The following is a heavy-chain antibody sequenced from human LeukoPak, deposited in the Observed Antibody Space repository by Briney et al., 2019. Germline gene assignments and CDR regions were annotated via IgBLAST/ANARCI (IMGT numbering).Heavy chain of an antibody. CDR1: GGSISSYF. Sequence: PSETLSLTCTVSGGSISSYFWSWIRQPPGKGLEWIGYMYYSGITNYNPSLKSRVTISVDRSKNQFSLKLSSVTAADTAVYYCARDQTTVTAFIDYWGQGTLVTVSS. V-gene: IGHV4-59*12. CDR3: ARDQTTVTAFIDY. J-gene: IGHJ4*02. CDR2: MYYSGIT. D-gene: IGHD4-17*01.